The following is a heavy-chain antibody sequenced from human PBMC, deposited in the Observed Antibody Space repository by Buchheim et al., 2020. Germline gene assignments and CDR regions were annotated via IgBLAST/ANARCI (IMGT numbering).Heavy chain of an antibody. J-gene: IGHJ4*02. V-gene: IGHV3-23*01. D-gene: IGHD3-16*02. CDR1: GFTFSSYA. CDR2: ISGSGGST. Sequence: EVQLLESGGGLVQPGGSLRLSCAASGFTFSSYAMSWVRQAPGKGLEWVSAISGSGGSTYYADSVKGRFTISRDNSKNTLYLQMNSLRAEDTAVYYCARGLGLRLGELSLYGGVTFDYWGQGTL. CDR3: ARGLGLRLGELSLYGGVTFDY.